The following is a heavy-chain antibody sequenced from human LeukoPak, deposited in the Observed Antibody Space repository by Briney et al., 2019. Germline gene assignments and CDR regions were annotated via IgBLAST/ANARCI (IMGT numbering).Heavy chain of an antibody. D-gene: IGHD4-11*01. V-gene: IGHV4-59*01. CDR3: ARVTGNYYYMDV. CDR2: IYYSGST. J-gene: IGHJ6*03. Sequence: SEILSLTCTVSGGSISSYYWSWIRQPPGKGLEWIGYIYYSGSTNYNPSLKSRVTISVDTSKNQFSLKLSSVTAADTAVYYCARVTGNYYYMDVWGKGTTVTVSS. CDR1: GGSISSYY.